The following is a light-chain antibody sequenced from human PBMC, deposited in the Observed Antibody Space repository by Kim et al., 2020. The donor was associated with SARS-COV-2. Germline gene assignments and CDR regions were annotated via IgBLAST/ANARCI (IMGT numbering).Light chain of an antibody. CDR3: QQSYSTPLT. CDR1: QSISSY. Sequence: DIQMTQSPSSLSASVGDRVTITCRASQSISSYFNWYQQKPGKAPKLLIYAASSLQSGVPSRFSGSGSGTDFTLTISSLQPEDFATYYCQQSYSTPLTFGGGTKLEI. CDR2: AAS. V-gene: IGKV1-39*01. J-gene: IGKJ4*01.